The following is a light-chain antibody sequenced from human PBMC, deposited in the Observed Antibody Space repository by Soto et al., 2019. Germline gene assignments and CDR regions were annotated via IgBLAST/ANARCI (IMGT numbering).Light chain of an antibody. J-gene: IGKJ1*01. V-gene: IGKV1-5*03. Sequence: DIQMTQSPSTLSASVGDRVTITCRASQSISSWLAWYQQKPGKAPKLLIYKASSLESGVPSRFSGSGSGTEFTLTISSLQPDDFATYYCQQDNSYSGTFGQGTMV. CDR1: QSISSW. CDR2: KAS. CDR3: QQDNSYSGT.